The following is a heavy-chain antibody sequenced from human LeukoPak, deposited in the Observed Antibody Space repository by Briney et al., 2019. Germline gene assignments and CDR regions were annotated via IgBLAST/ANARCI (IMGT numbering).Heavy chain of an antibody. CDR3: AHRHRGVASDI. V-gene: IGHV2-5*01. Sequence: SGPTLVNPRQTLRLTCTFSGFPFSSGGVGVGWIRQPPGKALEWLGVIYENDEKLYSSSLQNRLTITKDTSRNQVVLTMANMDPVDTATYYCAHRHRGVASDIWGQGTMVTVSS. J-gene: IGHJ3*02. CDR1: GFPFSSGGVG. CDR2: IYENDEK. D-gene: IGHD2-15*01.